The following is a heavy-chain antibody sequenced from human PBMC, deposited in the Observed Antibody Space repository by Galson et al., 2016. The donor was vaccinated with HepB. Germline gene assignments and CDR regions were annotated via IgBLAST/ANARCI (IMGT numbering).Heavy chain of an antibody. V-gene: IGHV2-5*02. J-gene: IGHJ4*02. Sequence: PALVTPTQTLTLTCNVSGVSLSTDGVSVAWIRQPPGKALEWLALIYWDDDRRSSPSLRKRLIITKDTSKNHVVLTLGNMDPVDTGTYFCALSSRFYGSRSTYCLFDFWGQGTRVTVSS. CDR3: ALSSRFYGSRSTYCLFDF. D-gene: IGHD3-10*01. CDR2: IYWDDDR. CDR1: GVSLSTDGVS.